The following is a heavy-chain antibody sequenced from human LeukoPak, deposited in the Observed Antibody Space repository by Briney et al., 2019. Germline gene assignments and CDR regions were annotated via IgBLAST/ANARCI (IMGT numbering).Heavy chain of an antibody. Sequence: SETLSLTCAVYGGSFSGYYRSWIRQPPGKGLEWIGSIYYSGSTYYNPSLKSRATMSVDTSKNQFSLKLSSVTAADTAVYYCARDRGTWNDDGFDYWGQGTLVTVSS. D-gene: IGHD1-1*01. CDR3: ARDRGTWNDDGFDY. J-gene: IGHJ4*02. CDR1: GGSFSGYY. V-gene: IGHV4-34*11. CDR2: IYYSGST.